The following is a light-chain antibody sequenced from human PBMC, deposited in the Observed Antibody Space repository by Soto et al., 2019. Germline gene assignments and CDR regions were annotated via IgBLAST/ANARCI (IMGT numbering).Light chain of an antibody. J-gene: IGKJ3*01. CDR3: QQYYSYPFT. V-gene: IGKV1-8*01. CDR1: QGISSY. Sequence: AIRMTQSPSSFSSSTGDRVTITCRARQGISSYLALYQQKPGKAPKLLIYAPSTMQSGVPSRFTGSGSGTDFTLTISCLQSEDFATYYCQQYYSYPFTFGPGTKVDIK. CDR2: APS.